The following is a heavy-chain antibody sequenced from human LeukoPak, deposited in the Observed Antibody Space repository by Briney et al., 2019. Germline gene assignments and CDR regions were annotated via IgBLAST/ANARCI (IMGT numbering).Heavy chain of an antibody. V-gene: IGHV3-30*18. CDR2: ISNDGSRK. D-gene: IGHD2-21*02. Sequence: GGSLRLSCAPSGFTFSRHGMHWVRQAPGKGLEWVAIISNDGSRKYYAHSVEGRFTISRDNSKNTLYLQMNSLRAEDTAVYYCAKYAPPSTLLTRFFDSWGQGTLVTVSS. CDR1: GFTFSRHG. CDR3: AKYAPPSTLLTRFFDS. J-gene: IGHJ4*02.